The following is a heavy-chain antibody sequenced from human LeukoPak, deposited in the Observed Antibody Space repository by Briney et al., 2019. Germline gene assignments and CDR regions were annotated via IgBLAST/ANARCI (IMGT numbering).Heavy chain of an antibody. J-gene: IGHJ4*02. CDR1: GGSFSGYY. CDR3: ASRELLGGLDY. CDR2: INHSGST. D-gene: IGHD1-26*01. Sequence: PSETLSLTCAVYGGSFSGYYRSWIRQPPGKGLEWIGEINHSGSTNYNPSLKSRVTISVDTSKNQFSLKLSSVTAADTAVYYCASRELLGGLDYWGQGTLVTVSS. V-gene: IGHV4-34*01.